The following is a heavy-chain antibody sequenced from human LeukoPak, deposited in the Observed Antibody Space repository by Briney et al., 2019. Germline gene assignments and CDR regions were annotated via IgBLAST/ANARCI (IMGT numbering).Heavy chain of an antibody. CDR2: IIPIFGTA. Sequence: SVKVSRKASGGTFSSYAFSWVRQAPGQGLEWMGGIIPIFGTANYAQKFQGRVTITTGESTNTAYMELSSLRTEDTAVYYCARNIVYYYYYMDVWGKGTTVTVSS. CDR3: ARNIVYYYYYMDV. D-gene: IGHD5-12*01. V-gene: IGHV1-69*05. J-gene: IGHJ6*03. CDR1: GGTFSSYA.